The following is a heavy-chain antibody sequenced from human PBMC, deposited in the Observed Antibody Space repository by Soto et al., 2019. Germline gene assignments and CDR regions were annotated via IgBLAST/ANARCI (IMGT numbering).Heavy chain of an antibody. Sequence: SVKVSCKTSGGTFSTFGISWVRQAPGQGLEWMGGIIPFFGTAEYSQKFEDRITITADESTNTVYMDLRSLTSEDTAIYYCARTAPMDAGDKYYYDFWGQGALVTVPQ. V-gene: IGHV1-69*13. CDR1: GGTFSTFG. CDR3: ARTAPMDAGDKYYYDF. J-gene: IGHJ4*02. D-gene: IGHD3-16*01. CDR2: IIPFFGTA.